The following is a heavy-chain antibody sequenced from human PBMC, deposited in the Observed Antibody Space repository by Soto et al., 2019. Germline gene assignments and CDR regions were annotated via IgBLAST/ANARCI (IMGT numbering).Heavy chain of an antibody. Sequence: PSETLSLTCSVSGGSISSGDYYWRWIRQPPGKGLEWIGYIYYSGNTYYNPSLKGRVTISLDTSKNQFSLKLSSVTAADTAVYYCAREVRGVADYFYYGMDVWGQGTTVTVSS. CDR1: GGSISSGDYY. CDR3: AREVRGVADYFYYGMDV. J-gene: IGHJ6*02. CDR2: IYYSGNT. V-gene: IGHV4-30-4*01. D-gene: IGHD3-10*01.